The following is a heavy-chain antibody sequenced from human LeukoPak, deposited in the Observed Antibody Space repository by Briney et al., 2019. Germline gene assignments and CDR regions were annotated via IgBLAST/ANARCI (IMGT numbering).Heavy chain of an antibody. CDR3: AREVVPTRNVDY. CDR2: IILILGIA. CDR1: VDAWSSYA. V-gene: IGHV1-69*04. J-gene: IGHJ4*02. D-gene: IGHD1-14*01. Sequence: GSSVTLSCKSSVDAWSSYANNWSWNPPGQGNEWMGRIILILGIANYAQKFQGRVTITAAKSTSTAYMELSDPRSQDTAVYYWAREVVPTRNVDYWGQGTLVTVSS.